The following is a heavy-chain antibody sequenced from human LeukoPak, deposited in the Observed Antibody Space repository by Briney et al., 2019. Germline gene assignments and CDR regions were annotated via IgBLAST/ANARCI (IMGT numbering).Heavy chain of an antibody. CDR1: GFTFSDYY. D-gene: IGHD1-20*01. CDR3: VPLNWNPPGDFDR. J-gene: IGHJ4*02. Sequence: GGSLRLSCVASGFTFSDYYMNWVRQAPGKGLEWVANIKEDGSDKYYVDSVKGRFSISKDNAKNSLYLQMNSLRVEDTAVYYCVPLNWNPPGDFDRWGQGTLVTVSS. CDR2: IKEDGSDK. V-gene: IGHV3-7*01.